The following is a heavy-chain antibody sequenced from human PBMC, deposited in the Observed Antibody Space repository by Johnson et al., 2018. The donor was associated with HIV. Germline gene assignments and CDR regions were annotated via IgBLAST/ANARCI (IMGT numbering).Heavy chain of an antibody. CDR1: GFTVSSNY. D-gene: IGHD1-1*01. CDR3: ARATTPHDAFDI. CDR2: ISSSGGST. Sequence: VQLVESGGGVVQPGRSLRLSCVASGFTVSSNYMSWVRQAPGKGLEWVSAISSSGGSTYYADSVKGRFTISRDNSKNTLYLQMNSLRAEDTAVYYCARATTPHDAFDIWGQWTMLTVSS. J-gene: IGHJ3*02. V-gene: IGHV3-23*04.